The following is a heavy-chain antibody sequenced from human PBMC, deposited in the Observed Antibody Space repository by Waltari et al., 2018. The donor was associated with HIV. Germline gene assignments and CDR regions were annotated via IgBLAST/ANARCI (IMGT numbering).Heavy chain of an antibody. CDR3: ARDSRGTSWSLNWFDP. CDR1: GYTSRAAS. Sequence: EAPLVDSGGGMVKQGGPLRPSCPASGYTSRAASVQRVRQSPGKGLEWVSSISSSGSFIYYADSVKGRFTISRDNAQNSMYLQMNNLRADDSAMYYCARDSRGTSWSLNWFDPWGQGTLVTVSS. V-gene: IGHV3-21*02. CDR2: ISSSGSFI. D-gene: IGHD6-13*01. J-gene: IGHJ5*02.